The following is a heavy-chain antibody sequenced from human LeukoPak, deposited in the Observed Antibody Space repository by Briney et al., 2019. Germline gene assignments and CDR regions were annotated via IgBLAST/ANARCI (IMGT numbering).Heavy chain of an antibody. V-gene: IGHV3-21*04. Sequence: RGSLRLSCAASGFTLNNYTMNWVRQAPGKGLEWVPSISSSSFYIYYADSVKGRFTISRDNSKNTLYLQMNSLRAEDTAVYYCATLTFGGVIAPGLNYGMDVWGQGTTVTVSS. D-gene: IGHD3-16*02. CDR3: ATLTFGGVIAPGLNYGMDV. CDR1: GFTLNNYT. J-gene: IGHJ6*02. CDR2: ISSSSFYI.